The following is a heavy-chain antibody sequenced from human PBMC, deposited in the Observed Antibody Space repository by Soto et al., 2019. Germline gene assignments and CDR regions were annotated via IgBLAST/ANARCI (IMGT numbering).Heavy chain of an antibody. CDR1: GYTFTSYG. V-gene: IGHV1-18*04. CDR3: AIERGYDYVWGSYRYTGDYYYGMDV. CDR2: ISAYSGNT. J-gene: IGHJ6*02. D-gene: IGHD3-16*02. Sequence: ASVKVSCKASGYTFTSYGISWVRQAPGQGLEWMGWISAYSGNTNYAQKLQGRVTMTTDTSTSTAYMELRSLRSDDTAVYYCAIERGYDYVWGSYRYTGDYYYGMDVWGQGTTVTVSS.